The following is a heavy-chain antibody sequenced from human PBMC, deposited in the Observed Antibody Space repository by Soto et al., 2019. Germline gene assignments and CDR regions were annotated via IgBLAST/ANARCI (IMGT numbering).Heavy chain of an antibody. CDR3: ARGSGITGTKGVSEFDY. CDR1: GGSFSGYY. Sequence: QVQLQQWGAGLLKPSETLSLTCAVYGGSFSGYYWSWIRQPPGKGLEWIGEINHSGSTNYNPSLKSRVTISVDTSKNQFSLKLSSVTAADTSVYYCARGSGITGTKGVSEFDYWGQGTLVTVSS. CDR2: INHSGST. J-gene: IGHJ4*02. D-gene: IGHD1-20*01. V-gene: IGHV4-34*01.